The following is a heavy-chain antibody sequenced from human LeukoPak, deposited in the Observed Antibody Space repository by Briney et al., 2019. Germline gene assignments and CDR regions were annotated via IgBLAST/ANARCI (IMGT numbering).Heavy chain of an antibody. CDR2: ISPTGSTT. J-gene: IGHJ4*02. V-gene: IGHV3-74*01. D-gene: IGHD6-13*01. CDR3: ARAGSISWYDY. CDR1: GFSFSGHW. Sequence: GGSLRLSCTASGFSFSGHWMHWARQLPGKGLVWVSRISPTGSTTSYADSVKGRFTVSRDNSKITLYLQMNSLRAEDTAIYYCARAGSISWYDYWGQGTLVTVSS.